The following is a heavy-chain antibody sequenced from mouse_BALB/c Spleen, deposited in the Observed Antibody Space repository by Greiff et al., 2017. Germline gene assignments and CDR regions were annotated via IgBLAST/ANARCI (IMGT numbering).Heavy chain of an antibody. D-gene: IGHD2-12*01. J-gene: IGHJ3*01. CDR1: GYSITSDYA. CDR3: ATGSYDGFAY. CDR2: ISYSGST. Sequence: EVKLMESGPGLVKPSQSLSLTCTVTGYSITSDYAWNWIRQFPGNKLEWMGYISYSGSTSYNPSLKSRISITRDTSKNQFFLQLNSVTTEDTATYYCATGSYDGFAYWGQGTLVTVSA. V-gene: IGHV3-2*02.